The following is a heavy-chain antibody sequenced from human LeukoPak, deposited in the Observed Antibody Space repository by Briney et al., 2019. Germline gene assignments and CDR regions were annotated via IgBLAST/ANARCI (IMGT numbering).Heavy chain of an antibody. V-gene: IGHV1-69*13. CDR2: IIPIFGTA. CDR3: ARVAGYCSGGSCYRYFDY. CDR1: GGTFSSYA. J-gene: IGHJ4*02. Sequence: ASVTVSCTASGGTFSSYAISWVRQAPGQGLEWMGEIIPIFGTANYAQKFQGRVTITADESTSTAYMELSSLRSEDTAVYYCARVAGYCSGGSCYRYFDYWGQGTLVTVSS. D-gene: IGHD2-15*01.